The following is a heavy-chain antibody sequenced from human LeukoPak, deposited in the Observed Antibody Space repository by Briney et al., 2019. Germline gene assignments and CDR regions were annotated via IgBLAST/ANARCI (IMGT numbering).Heavy chain of an antibody. J-gene: IGHJ5*02. CDR3: ARVYPNYYGSGSYYNRRGFDT. CDR1: GFTFSSYE. V-gene: IGHV3-48*03. D-gene: IGHD3-10*01. Sequence: GGSLRLSCAASGFTFSSYEMNWVRQAPGKGLEWVSYISSSDTTIYYADSVRGRFTISRDNAKNSLYLQMNSLRAEDTAIYYCARVYPNYYGSGSYYNRRGFDTWGQGTLVTVSS. CDR2: ISSSDTTI.